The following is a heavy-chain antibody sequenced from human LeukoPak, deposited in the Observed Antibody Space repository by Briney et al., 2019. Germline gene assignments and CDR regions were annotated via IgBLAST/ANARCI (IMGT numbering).Heavy chain of an antibody. CDR2: IYTSGST. Sequence: SETLSLTCTVSGGSISSGSYYWSWIRQPAGKGLEWIGRIYTSGSTNYNPSLKSRVTISVDTSKSQFSLKLSSVTAADTAVYYCARGIATVNWGQGTLVTVSS. D-gene: IGHD6-13*01. CDR3: ARGIATVN. V-gene: IGHV4-61*02. J-gene: IGHJ4*02. CDR1: GGSISSGSYY.